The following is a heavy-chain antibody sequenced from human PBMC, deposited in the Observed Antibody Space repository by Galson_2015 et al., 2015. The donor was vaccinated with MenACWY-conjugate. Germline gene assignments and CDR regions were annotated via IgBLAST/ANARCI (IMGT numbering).Heavy chain of an antibody. CDR3: ARHPPGGRGMDV. CDR2: IDPVDSNT. J-gene: IGHJ6*02. Sequence: QSGAEVKKPGESLQISCTGTGSSFPNYWIAWVRQMPGKGLEWMGLIDPVDSNTRYSPSFQGQVTISADKSISTAYLQWTSLRASDAAMYYCARHPPGGRGMDVWGQGTTVTVSS. D-gene: IGHD1-26*01. V-gene: IGHV5-51*01. CDR1: GSSFPNYW.